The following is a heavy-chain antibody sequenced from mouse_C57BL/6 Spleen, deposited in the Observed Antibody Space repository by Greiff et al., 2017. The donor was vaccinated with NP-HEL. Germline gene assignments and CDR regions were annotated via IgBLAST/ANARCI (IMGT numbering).Heavy chain of an antibody. CDR2: IYPGDGNT. D-gene: IGHD2-2*01. CDR3: CVYYGYDRELDY. CDR1: GYAFSSYW. Sequence: QVQLKQSGAELVKPGASVKISCKASGYAFSSYWMNWVKQRPGKGLEWIGQIYPGDGNTNYNGKFKGKATLTADKSSSTAYMQLSSLTSEDSAVYFCCVYYGYDRELDYWGQGTTLTVSS. J-gene: IGHJ2*01. V-gene: IGHV1-80*01.